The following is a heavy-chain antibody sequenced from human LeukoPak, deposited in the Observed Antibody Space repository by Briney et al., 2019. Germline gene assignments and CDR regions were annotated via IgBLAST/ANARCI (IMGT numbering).Heavy chain of an antibody. Sequence: PSETLSLTCTASGGSISSSSYYWGWIRQPPGKGLEWIGSIYYSGSTYYNPSLKSRVTISVDTSKNQFSLKLSSVTAADTAVYYCARQLLNYYDSSGYIGPWGQGTLVTVSP. J-gene: IGHJ5*02. CDR2: IYYSGST. D-gene: IGHD3-22*01. V-gene: IGHV4-39*01. CDR3: ARQLLNYYDSSGYIGP. CDR1: GGSISSSSYY.